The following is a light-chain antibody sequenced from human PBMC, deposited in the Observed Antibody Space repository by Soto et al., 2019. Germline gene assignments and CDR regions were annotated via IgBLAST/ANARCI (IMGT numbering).Light chain of an antibody. CDR1: SSDVGGYNS. CDR3: CSYAGTYTWV. Sequence: QSALTQPRSVSGSPGQSVTISCTGTSSDVGGYNSVSWYQQYPGKAPKLMIYDVSKRPSGVPDRFSGSKSGNAASLTISGLQDEDEADYYCCSYAGTYTWVFGGGTQLTVL. CDR2: DVS. J-gene: IGLJ3*02. V-gene: IGLV2-11*01.